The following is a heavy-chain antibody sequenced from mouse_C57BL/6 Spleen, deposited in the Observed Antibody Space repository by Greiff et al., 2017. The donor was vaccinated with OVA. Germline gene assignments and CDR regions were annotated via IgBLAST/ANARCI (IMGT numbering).Heavy chain of an antibody. Sequence: EVQGVESGGGLVKPGGSLKLSCAASGFTFSSYAMSWVRQTPEKRLEWVATISDGGSYTYYPDNVKGRFTISRDNAKNNLYLQMSHLKSEDTAMYYCARAVLAYAMDYWGQGTSVTVSS. CDR2: ISDGGSYT. J-gene: IGHJ4*01. CDR1: GFTFSSYA. CDR3: ARAVLAYAMDY. V-gene: IGHV5-4*01.